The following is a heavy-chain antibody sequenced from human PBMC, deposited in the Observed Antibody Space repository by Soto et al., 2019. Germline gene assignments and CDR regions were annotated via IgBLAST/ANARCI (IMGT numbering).Heavy chain of an antibody. V-gene: IGHV4-59*01. J-gene: IGHJ4*02. D-gene: IGHD3-22*01. CDR3: ARLDYYDSSGYYVPVFDY. CDR1: GGSISSYY. CDR2: IYYSGST. Sequence: LSLTCTVSGGSISSYYWSWIRQPPGKGLEWIGYIYYSGSTNYNPSLKSRVTISVDTSKNQFSLKLSSVTAADTAVYYCARLDYYDSSGYYVPVFDYWGQGTPFTVSS.